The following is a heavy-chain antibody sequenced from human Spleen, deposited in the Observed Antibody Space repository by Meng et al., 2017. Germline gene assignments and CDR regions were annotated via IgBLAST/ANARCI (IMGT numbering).Heavy chain of an antibody. J-gene: IGHJ3*02. Sequence: SETLSLTCTVSGGSISSGSYYWSWIRQPAGKGLEWIGRIYTSGSTNYNPSLKSRVTISVDTAKNQFSLMPSSVTAADTAVYYCARGPVLLWFGELLSLDAFDIWGQGTMVTVSS. V-gene: IGHV4-61*02. CDR2: IYTSGST. CDR1: GGSISSGSYY. CDR3: ARGPVLLWFGELLSLDAFDI. D-gene: IGHD3-10*01.